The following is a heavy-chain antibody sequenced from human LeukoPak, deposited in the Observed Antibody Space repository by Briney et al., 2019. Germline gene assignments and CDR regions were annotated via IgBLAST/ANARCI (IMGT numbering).Heavy chain of an antibody. D-gene: IGHD5-24*01. V-gene: IGHV1-8*01. CDR2: MNTNSGNT. CDR3: ARGKARDGCNCPGIFDC. J-gene: IGHJ4*02. Sequence: ASVKVSCKASGYTFTSYDINWVREATGQGLEWMGWMNTNSGNTGYAQKFQGRVTMTRNTSISTAYMELSSLRSEDTAVYYCARGKARDGCNCPGIFDCWGQGTLVTVSS. CDR1: GYTFTSYD.